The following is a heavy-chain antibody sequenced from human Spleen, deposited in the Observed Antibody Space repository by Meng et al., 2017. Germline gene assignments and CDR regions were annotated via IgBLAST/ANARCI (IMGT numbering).Heavy chain of an antibody. V-gene: IGHV1-2*06. J-gene: IGHJ4*02. CDR3: ARDEDISAAGKLFGDY. D-gene: IGHD6-13*01. CDR1: GYTFPDYW. Sequence: ASVKVSCKASGYTFPDYWLHWVRRAPGQGLEWMGRINPKSGDTHYAQRFQGRVNMTGDTSISTAYMELSGLRSDDTAMYYRARDEDISAAGKLFGDYWGQGTLVTVSS. CDR2: INPKSGDT.